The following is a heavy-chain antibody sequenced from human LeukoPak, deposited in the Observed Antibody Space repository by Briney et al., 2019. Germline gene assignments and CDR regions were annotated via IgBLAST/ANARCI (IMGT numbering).Heavy chain of an antibody. Sequence: GGSLRLSCAASGFTFSSYAMSSVRQAPGKGLEWVSAISGSGGSTYYADSVKGRFTISRDNSKHTLYLQMNSLRAEDTAVYYCAKDRSHYGYYGARNWFDPWGQGTLVTVSS. CDR2: ISGSGGST. D-gene: IGHD4-17*01. CDR3: AKDRSHYGYYGARNWFDP. CDR1: GFTFSSYA. V-gene: IGHV3-23*01. J-gene: IGHJ5*02.